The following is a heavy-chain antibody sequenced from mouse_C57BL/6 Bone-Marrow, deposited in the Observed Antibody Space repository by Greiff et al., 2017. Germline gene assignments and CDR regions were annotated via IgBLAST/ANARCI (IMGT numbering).Heavy chain of an antibody. D-gene: IGHD2-4*01. J-gene: IGHJ3*01. CDR3: ARGGTYDYRFAY. CDR2: IHPNSGST. CDR1: GYTFTSYW. V-gene: IGHV1-64*01. Sequence: QVHVKQPGAELVKPGASVKLSCKASGYTFTSYWMHWVKQRPGQGLEWIGMIHPNSGSTNYNEKFKSKATLTVDKSSSTAYMQLSSLTSEDSAVYYCARGGTYDYRFAYWGQGTLVTVSA.